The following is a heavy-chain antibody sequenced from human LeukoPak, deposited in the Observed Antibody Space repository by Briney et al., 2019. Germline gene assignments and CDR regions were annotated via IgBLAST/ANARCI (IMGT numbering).Heavy chain of an antibody. Sequence: PSETLSLTCAVSGGSISSYYWGWIRQPPGEGLEWIGSIYYSGSTYYNPSLKSRVTISVDTSKNQFSLKLSSVTAADTAVYYCARDPAASSVTYYFDYWGQGTLVTVSS. CDR3: ARDPAASSVTYYFDY. V-gene: IGHV4-39*07. D-gene: IGHD4-23*01. CDR1: GGSISSYY. J-gene: IGHJ4*02. CDR2: IYYSGST.